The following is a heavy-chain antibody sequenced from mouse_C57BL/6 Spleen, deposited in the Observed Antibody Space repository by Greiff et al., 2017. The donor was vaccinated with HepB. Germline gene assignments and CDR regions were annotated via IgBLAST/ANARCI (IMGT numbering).Heavy chain of an antibody. Sequence: VQLQQSGPGLVKPSQSLFLTCSIPGFPIPSGYYWIWVRQSPGKPLEWMGYITHSGETFYNPSLQSPISITRETSKNQFFLQLNSVTTEDTAMYYCAGANSKISFAYWGQGTLVTVSA. CDR3: AGANSKISFAY. V-gene: IGHV12-3*01. D-gene: IGHD2-5*01. CDR1: GFPIPSGYY. J-gene: IGHJ3*01. CDR2: ITHSGET.